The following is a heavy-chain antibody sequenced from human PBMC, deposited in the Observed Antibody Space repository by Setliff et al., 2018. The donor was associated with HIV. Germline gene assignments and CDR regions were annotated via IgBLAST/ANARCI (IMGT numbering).Heavy chain of an antibody. J-gene: IGHJ6*02. CDR1: GYTFTGYY. CDR2: INPNSGGT. V-gene: IGHV1-2*02. D-gene: IGHD1-26*01. CDR3: ARDRWELRTYYYYYGMDV. Sequence: ASVKVSCKASGYTFTGYYMHWVRQAPGQGLEWMGWINPNSGGTNYAQKFQGRVTMTRDMSISTAYMELSRLRSDDTAVYYCARDRWELRTYYYYYGMDVWGQGTTVTVTS.